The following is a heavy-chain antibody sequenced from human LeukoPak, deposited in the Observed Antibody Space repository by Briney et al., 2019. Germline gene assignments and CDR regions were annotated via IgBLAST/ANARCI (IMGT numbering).Heavy chain of an antibody. CDR2: IYHNGST. J-gene: IGHJ4*02. CDR3: ARWSPMARRDYGDYGSLLPSFYFDY. D-gene: IGHD4-17*01. V-gene: IGHV4-30-2*01. CDR1: GGSISCGGYY. Sequence: PSQTLSLTCTVSGGSISCGGYYWSWIRQPPGKGLEWIGYIYHNGSTYYDPSLKSRVTISVDRSKNQFSLKLSSVTAADTAVYYCARWSPMARRDYGDYGSLLPSFYFDYWGQGTLVTVSS.